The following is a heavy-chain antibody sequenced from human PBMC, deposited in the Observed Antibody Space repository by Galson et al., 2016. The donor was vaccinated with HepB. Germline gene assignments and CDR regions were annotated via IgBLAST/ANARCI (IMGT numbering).Heavy chain of an antibody. CDR1: GYRFTNYW. J-gene: IGHJ5*02. Sequence: QSGAEVKKPGESLRISCRGSGYRFTNYWISWVRQMPGTGLEWMGRIDPTDSYSNYSPSFQGYVTISADKSTRTAHLQWSSLRASDTALYYCARHERLLSWFDPWGEGSLVTVAS. D-gene: IGHD5-12*01. CDR3: ARHERLLSWFDP. V-gene: IGHV5-10-1*01. CDR2: IDPTDSYS.